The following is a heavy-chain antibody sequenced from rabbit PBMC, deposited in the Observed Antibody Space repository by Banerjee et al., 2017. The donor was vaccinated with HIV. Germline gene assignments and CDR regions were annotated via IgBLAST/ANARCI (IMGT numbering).Heavy chain of an antibody. V-gene: IGHV1S45*01. CDR3: AREGTGYGGYGYGNTHNL. D-gene: IGHD6-1*01. CDR2: IDCGSSGST. Sequence: QEQLEESGGGLVQPEGSLTLTCTASGFSFSSDAMCWVRQAPGKGLEWIACIDCGSSGSTYYASWAKGRFTISKTSSTTVTLQMTSLTAADTATYFCAREGTGYGGYGYGNTHNLWGPGTLVTVS. J-gene: IGHJ4*01. CDR1: GFSFSSDA.